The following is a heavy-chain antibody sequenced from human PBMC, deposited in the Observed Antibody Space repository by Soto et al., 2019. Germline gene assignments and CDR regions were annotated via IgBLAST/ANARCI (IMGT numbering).Heavy chain of an antibody. CDR2: IYYSGTT. V-gene: IGHV4-39*01. CDR3: ASYDRGYTGDRGHYIDY. J-gene: IGHJ4*02. CDR1: GGSISSRSHY. Sequence: SETLSLTCNVSGGSISSRSHYWGWIRQPPGKGLEWIGSIYYSGTTYYNLSLKSRATISIDTSKNQFSLKLNSLTAADTAVYYCASYDRGYTGDRGHYIDYWGQGTLVTVSS. D-gene: IGHD5-18*01.